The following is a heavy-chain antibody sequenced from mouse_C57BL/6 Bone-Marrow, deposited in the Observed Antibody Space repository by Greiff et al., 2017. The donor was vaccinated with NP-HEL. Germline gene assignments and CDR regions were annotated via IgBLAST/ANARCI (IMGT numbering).Heavy chain of an antibody. J-gene: IGHJ2*01. Sequence: EVMLVESGGGLVKPGGSLKLSCAASGFTFSDYGMHWVRQAPEKGLEWVAYISRGSSTIYYADTVKGRFTISRDNAKNTLFLQMTSLRSEDTAMDYCARYYGNYSDYWGQGTTLTVSS. D-gene: IGHD2-1*01. V-gene: IGHV5-17*01. CDR1: GFTFSDYG. CDR3: ARYYGNYSDY. CDR2: ISRGSSTI.